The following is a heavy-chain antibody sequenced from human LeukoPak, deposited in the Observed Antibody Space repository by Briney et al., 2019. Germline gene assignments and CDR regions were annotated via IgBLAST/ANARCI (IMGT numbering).Heavy chain of an antibody. J-gene: IGHJ4*02. D-gene: IGHD3-10*01. V-gene: IGHV1-18*01. CDR1: GYTFSSYG. Sequence: GASVKVSCKASGYTFSSYGITWVRQAPGQVLAWMGWISAYNGDTNYPQKLQGRVTLTTDTSTSTAYMELRSLRSDDTAVYYCARGGYHGSGSYSLLFHWGQGTLVTVSS. CDR3: ARGGYHGSGSYSLLFH. CDR2: ISAYNGDT.